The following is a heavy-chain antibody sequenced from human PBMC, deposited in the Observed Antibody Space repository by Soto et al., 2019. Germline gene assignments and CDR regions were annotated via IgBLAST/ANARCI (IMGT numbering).Heavy chain of an antibody. J-gene: IGHJ4*02. Sequence: QVQLVESGGGVVQPGRSLRLSCAASGFTFRSHGMHWVRQAPGKGLEWVAVIWYDGSNQYYADSVKGRFTISRDNSKNTMYLQMNSLRAEDTAIYYCAREGYGGRSPFDCWGQGTLVTVSS. D-gene: IGHD2-15*01. CDR3: AREGYGGRSPFDC. V-gene: IGHV3-33*01. CDR2: IWYDGSNQ. CDR1: GFTFRSHG.